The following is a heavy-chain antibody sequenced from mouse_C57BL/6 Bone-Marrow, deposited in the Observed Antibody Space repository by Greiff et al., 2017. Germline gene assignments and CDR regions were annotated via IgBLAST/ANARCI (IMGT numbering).Heavy chain of an antibody. CDR1: GFTFSSYG. J-gene: IGHJ3*01. V-gene: IGHV5-6*01. D-gene: IGHD1-1*01. Sequence: EVQGVESGGDLVKPGGSLKLSCAASGFTFSSYGMSWVRQTPDKRLEWVATISRGGSYTYYPDSVKGRFTISRDNAKNTLYLQMSSLKSEDTAMYYCARADYYGSSPWFAYWGQGTLVTVSA. CDR2: ISRGGSYT. CDR3: ARADYYGSSPWFAY.